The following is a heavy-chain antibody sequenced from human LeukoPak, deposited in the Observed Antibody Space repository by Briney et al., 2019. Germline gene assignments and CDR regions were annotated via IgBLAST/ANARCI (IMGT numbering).Heavy chain of an antibody. J-gene: IGHJ3*02. CDR2: ISYDGSNK. CDR1: GFTFSSYA. V-gene: IGHV3-30-3*01. D-gene: IGHD2-2*01. Sequence: GGSLRLSCAASGFTFSSYAMHWVRQAPGKGLEWVAIISYDGSNKYYADSVKGRFTISRDNSKNTLYLQMNSLRAEDTAVYYCARDGSRRDIVVVPAASRDAFDIWGQGTMVTVSS. CDR3: ARDGSRRDIVVVPAASRDAFDI.